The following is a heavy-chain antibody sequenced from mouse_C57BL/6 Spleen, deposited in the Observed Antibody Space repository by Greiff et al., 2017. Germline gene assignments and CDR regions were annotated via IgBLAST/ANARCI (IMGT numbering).Heavy chain of an antibody. CDR1: GYTFTSYW. V-gene: IGHV1-64*01. D-gene: IGHD2-4*01. Sequence: QVQLQQSGAELVKPGASVKLSCKASGYTFTSYWMHWVKQRPGQGLEWIGMIHPNSGSTNYNEKFKSKATLTVDKSSSTAYMQLSSLTSEDSAVYYCSYEYDPARSRYFDVWGTGTTVTVSS. CDR3: SYEYDPARSRYFDV. CDR2: IHPNSGST. J-gene: IGHJ1*03.